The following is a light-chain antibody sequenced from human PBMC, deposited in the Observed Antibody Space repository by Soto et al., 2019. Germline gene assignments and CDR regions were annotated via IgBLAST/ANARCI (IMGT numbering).Light chain of an antibody. CDR3: QQYNNCPWT. J-gene: IGKJ1*01. V-gene: IGKV3-15*01. CDR1: QSISDT. CDR2: SAS. Sequence: EIVMTQSPATLSVSPVGRDTLSCRASQSISDTLAWYQQKPGQAPRLLIYSASRGATGFPARFSGSGSGTDFTLTISSLQSEDFAVYYCQQYNNCPWTFGQGTKVDIK.